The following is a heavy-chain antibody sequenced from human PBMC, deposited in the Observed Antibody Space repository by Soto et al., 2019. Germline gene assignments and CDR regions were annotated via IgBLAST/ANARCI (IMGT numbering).Heavy chain of an antibody. CDR2: ISGSGGST. V-gene: IGHV3-23*01. CDR3: AKTPGVVDDYYFDY. CDR1: GFTFSSYA. D-gene: IGHD2-15*01. Sequence: EVQLLESGGGLVQPGGSLRLSCAASGFTFSSYAMSWVRQAPGKGLEWVSAISGSGGSTYYADSVKGRFTISRDNSKNKLYLQMNSVRAEDTAVYYCAKTPGVVDDYYFDYWGQGTLGTVSS. J-gene: IGHJ4*02.